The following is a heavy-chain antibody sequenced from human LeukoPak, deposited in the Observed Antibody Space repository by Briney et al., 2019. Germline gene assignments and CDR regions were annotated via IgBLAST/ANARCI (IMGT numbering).Heavy chain of an antibody. V-gene: IGHV3-11*01. J-gene: IGHJ4*02. CDR1: GFNISDHY. CDR3: ARNKRRFDQ. Sequence: GGSLRLSCAASGFNISDHYMSWIRQAPGRGLEWVSYISNRGFSTYYADSVKGRFTISRDNTKNSLYLEMQSLRVEDTAVYHCARNKRRFDQWGQGTVVTVSS. CDR2: ISNRGFST.